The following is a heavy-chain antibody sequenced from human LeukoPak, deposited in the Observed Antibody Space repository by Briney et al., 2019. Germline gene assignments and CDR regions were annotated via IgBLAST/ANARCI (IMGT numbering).Heavy chain of an antibody. CDR2: MNPNSGNT. J-gene: IGHJ3*02. Sequence: ASVNVSCKSSGYTFTSYDINWVRPATGQGLEWMGWMNPNSGNTGYAQKFQGRVTMTRNTSTSTVYMELSSLRSEDTAVYYGARYDNWNNRAFDIWGQGTMVTVSS. D-gene: IGHD1/OR15-1a*01. CDR3: ARYDNWNNRAFDI. V-gene: IGHV1-8*01. CDR1: GYTFTSYD.